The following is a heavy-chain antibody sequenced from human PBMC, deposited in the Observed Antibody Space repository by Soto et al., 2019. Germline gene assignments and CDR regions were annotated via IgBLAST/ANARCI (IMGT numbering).Heavy chain of an antibody. CDR1: GFIFSAYG. D-gene: IGHD2-21*01. Sequence: QVHLVESGGGAVQAGRSLRVSCATSGFIFSAYGMHWVRQAPGKGLEWVAFRNYDGSSKFYGDSVKGRFTVSRDNSKNTLFRQLNSLRGVDTATYYCARCKQKVIHCAMDVCGQGATVTVTS. J-gene: IGHJ6*02. V-gene: IGHV3-33*01. CDR3: ARCKQKVIHCAMDV. CDR2: RNYDGSSK.